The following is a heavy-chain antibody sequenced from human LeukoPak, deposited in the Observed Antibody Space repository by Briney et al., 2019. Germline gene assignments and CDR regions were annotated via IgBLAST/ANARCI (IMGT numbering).Heavy chain of an antibody. V-gene: IGHV3-23*01. D-gene: IGHD1-26*01. CDR3: ARSVPSYSGSYTFDY. CDR1: GFTFLNYA. CDR2: ISDSGGST. J-gene: IGHJ4*02. Sequence: GGSLRLSCAASGFTFLNYAMTWFRQAPGKGLEWVSGISDSGGSTDYADSVKGRFTISRDNSKNTLYLQMNSLRAEDTAVYYCARSVPSYSGSYTFDYWGQGTLVTVSS.